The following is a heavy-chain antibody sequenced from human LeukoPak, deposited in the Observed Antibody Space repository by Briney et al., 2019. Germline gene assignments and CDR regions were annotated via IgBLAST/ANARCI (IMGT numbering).Heavy chain of an antibody. D-gene: IGHD3-22*01. Sequence: ASVKVSCKASGYTFTSYGISWVRQAPGQGLEWMGWISAYNGNTNYAQKLQGRVTMTTDTSTSTAYMELRSLRSDDTAVYYCARLSTDSSGYYYVWRFDPWGQGTLVTVSS. CDR1: GYTFTSYG. CDR3: ARLSTDSSGYYYVWRFDP. J-gene: IGHJ5*02. V-gene: IGHV1-18*01. CDR2: ISAYNGNT.